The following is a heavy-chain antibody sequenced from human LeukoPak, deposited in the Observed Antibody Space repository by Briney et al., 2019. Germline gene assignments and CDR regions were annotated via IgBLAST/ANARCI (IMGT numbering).Heavy chain of an antibody. D-gene: IGHD5-12*01. Sequence: PSETLSLTCAVYGGSFSGYYWSWIRQPPGKGLEGMGEINHSGSTNCNPSLKSRVTISVDTSKNQFSLKLSSVTAADTAVYYCARLSVDIVATTNLPFDYWGQGTLVTVSS. V-gene: IGHV4-34*01. CDR2: INHSGST. CDR1: GGSFSGYY. CDR3: ARLSVDIVATTNLPFDY. J-gene: IGHJ4*02.